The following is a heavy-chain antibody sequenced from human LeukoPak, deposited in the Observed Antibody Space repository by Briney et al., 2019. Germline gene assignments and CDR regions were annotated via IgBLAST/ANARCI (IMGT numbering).Heavy chain of an antibody. CDR3: AREAGRVTMVRGVISPYYFDY. CDR1: GYTFTSYG. J-gene: IGHJ4*02. CDR2: ISAYNGNT. Sequence: ASVKVSCKASGYTFTSYGISWVRQAPGQGLEWMGWISAYNGNTNYAQKLQGRVTMTTDTSTSTAYMELGSLRSDDTAVYYCAREAGRVTMVRGVISPYYFDYWGQGTLVTVSS. D-gene: IGHD3-10*01. V-gene: IGHV1-18*04.